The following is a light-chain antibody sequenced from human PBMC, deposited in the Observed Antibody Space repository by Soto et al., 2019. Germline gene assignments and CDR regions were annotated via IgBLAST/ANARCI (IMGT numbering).Light chain of an antibody. CDR1: GGDIGRYDF. CDR3: SANAGGNIVL. J-gene: IGLJ2*01. Sequence: QSALTQPPSASGSPGQSVTISCSGTGGDIGRYDFVSWYQQYPGKVPKLLIYEVDKRPSGVPDRFSGSKSGDRASLTVSGLPPEGEACYSRSANAGGNIVLFGGGTQLTVL. CDR2: EVD. V-gene: IGLV2-8*01.